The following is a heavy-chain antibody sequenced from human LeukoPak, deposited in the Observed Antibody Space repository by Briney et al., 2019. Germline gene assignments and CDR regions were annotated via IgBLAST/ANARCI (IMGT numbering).Heavy chain of an antibody. D-gene: IGHD3-10*01. V-gene: IGHV1-18*01. CDR2: ISAYNGNT. CDR1: GCTFTSYG. Sequence: ASVKVSCKASGCTFTSYGISWVRQAPGQGLAWMGWISAYNGNTNYAQKLQGRVTMTTDTSTSTAYMELRSLRSDDTAVYYCARTYGSGSYGWFDPWGQGTLVTVSS. J-gene: IGHJ5*02. CDR3: ARTYGSGSYGWFDP.